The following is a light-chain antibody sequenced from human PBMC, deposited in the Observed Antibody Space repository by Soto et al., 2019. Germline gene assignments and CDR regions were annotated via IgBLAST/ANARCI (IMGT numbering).Light chain of an antibody. V-gene: IGLV2-14*01. Sequence: QSALTQPASVSGSPGQWITISCTGTSSDVGGYNYVSWYQQHPGKAPILMIYEVSNRPSGVSSRFSGSKSGSTASLTISGLQAEDEADYYGGSSATSSTLVFGTGTKLTVL. CDR2: EVS. J-gene: IGLJ1*01. CDR1: SSDVGGYNY. CDR3: GSSATSSTLV.